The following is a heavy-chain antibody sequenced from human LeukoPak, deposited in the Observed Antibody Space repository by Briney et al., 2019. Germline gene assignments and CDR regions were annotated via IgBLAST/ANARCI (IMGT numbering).Heavy chain of an antibody. CDR2: IYYSGST. CDR3: HCSSTSYEAGYYYYGMDV. CDR1: GGSISSSSYY. J-gene: IGHJ6*02. V-gene: IGHV4-39*07. D-gene: IGHD2-2*01. Sequence: SETLSLTCTVSGGSISSSSYYWGWIRQPPGKGLERIGSIYYSGSTYYNPSLKSRVTISVDTSKNQFSLKLSSVTAADTAVYYCHCSSTSYEAGYYYYGMDVWGQGTTVTVSS.